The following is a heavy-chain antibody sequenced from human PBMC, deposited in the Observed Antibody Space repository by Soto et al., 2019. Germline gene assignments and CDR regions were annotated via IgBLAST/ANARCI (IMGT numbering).Heavy chain of an antibody. CDR3: TTGIVGATSPWIGHYYYYGMDV. CDR2: IKSKTDGGTT. J-gene: IGHJ6*02. D-gene: IGHD1-26*01. CDR1: GFTFSNAW. Sequence: EVQLVESGGGLVKPGGSLRLSCAASGFTFSNAWMNWVRQAPGKGLEWVGRIKSKTDGGTTDYAAPVKGRFTISRDDSKNTLYLQMNSLKTEDTAVYYCTTGIVGATSPWIGHYYYYGMDVWGQGTTVTVSS. V-gene: IGHV3-15*07.